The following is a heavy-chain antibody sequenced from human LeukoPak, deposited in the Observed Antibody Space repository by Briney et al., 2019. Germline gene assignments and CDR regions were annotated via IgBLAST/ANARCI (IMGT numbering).Heavy chain of an antibody. Sequence: AGGSLRLSCVASGFTFSNYAMTWVRQAPGKGLEWVSSISRSGGSTYYADSVKGRFTISRDNFKSTLYLQMDSLRAEDTAVYYCAKDSGVLDFWSGHYTWRGGQGTLVTVSS. CDR2: ISRSGGST. J-gene: IGHJ4*02. CDR1: GFTFSNYA. V-gene: IGHV3-23*01. CDR3: AKDSGVLDFWSGHYTWR. D-gene: IGHD3-3*01.